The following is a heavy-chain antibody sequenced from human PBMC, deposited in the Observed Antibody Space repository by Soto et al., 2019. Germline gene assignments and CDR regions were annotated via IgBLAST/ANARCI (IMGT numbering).Heavy chain of an antibody. CDR2: ISPDGSNE. Sequence: QVQLVESGGGVVQPGGSLRLSCVASGFTFSGYAMHWARQAPGKGLEWVALISPDGSNEYYSDSARGRFTISRDNSQNTVYLQMSSLRPEDAALYFCARENSSVAPRLFHHWGHGTLVTVSS. D-gene: IGHD6-6*01. J-gene: IGHJ1*01. V-gene: IGHV3-30-3*01. CDR1: GFTFSGYA. CDR3: ARENSSVAPRLFHH.